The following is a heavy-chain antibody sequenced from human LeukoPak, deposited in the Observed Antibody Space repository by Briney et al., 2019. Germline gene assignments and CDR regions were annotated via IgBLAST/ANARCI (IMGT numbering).Heavy chain of an antibody. J-gene: IGHJ5*02. CDR2: ISAYNGNT. Sequence: ASVKVSCKASGYTFTSYGISWVRQAPGQGLEWMGWISAYNGNTNYAQKLQGRVTMTTDTSTSTAYMELRSLRSDDTAVYYCARDFTIFGVAPNWFDPWGQGTLVTVSS. V-gene: IGHV1-18*01. CDR1: GYTFTSYG. CDR3: ARDFTIFGVAPNWFDP. D-gene: IGHD3-3*01.